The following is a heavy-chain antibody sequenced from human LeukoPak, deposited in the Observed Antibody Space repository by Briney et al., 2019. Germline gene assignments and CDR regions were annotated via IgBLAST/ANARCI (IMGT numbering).Heavy chain of an antibody. D-gene: IGHD6-13*01. CDR2: IIPIFGTA. CDR1: GGTFSSYA. J-gene: IGHJ4*02. Sequence: SVKVSCKASGGTFSSYAISWVRQAPGEGLEWMGGIIPIFGTANYAQKFQGRVTITTDESTSTAYMELSSLRSEDTAVYYCARDNRAAAGILDYWGQGTLVTVSS. CDR3: ARDNRAAAGILDY. V-gene: IGHV1-69*05.